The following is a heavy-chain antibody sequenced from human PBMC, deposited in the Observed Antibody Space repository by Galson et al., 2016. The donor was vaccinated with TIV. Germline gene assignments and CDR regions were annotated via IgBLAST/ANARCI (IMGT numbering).Heavy chain of an antibody. Sequence: TLSLTCTVSGGSISSDGSYWNWIRQPAGKGLEWIGRVYVTGNTNYNPSLESRVTISVDTSKKHFSLKLRSVTAADTAVYYCARGHPRYSDSSGYYYSPYFDLWGQGTLVTVSS. D-gene: IGHD3-22*01. CDR1: GGSISSDGSY. V-gene: IGHV4-61*02. J-gene: IGHJ4*02. CDR2: VYVTGNT. CDR3: ARGHPRYSDSSGYYYSPYFDL.